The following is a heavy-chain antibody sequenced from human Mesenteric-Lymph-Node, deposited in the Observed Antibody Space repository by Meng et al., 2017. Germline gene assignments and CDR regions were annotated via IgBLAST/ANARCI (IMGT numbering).Heavy chain of an antibody. V-gene: IGHV3-7*03. CDR2: IKQDGSEK. Sequence: GESLKISCAASGFTFSSYAMHWVRQAPGKGLEWVANIKQDGSEKYYVDSVKGRFTISRDNAKNSLYLQMNSLRAEDTAVYYCARVPYSSGWAPRGYYYYGMDVWGQGTTVTVSS. CDR3: ARVPYSSGWAPRGYYYYGMDV. J-gene: IGHJ6*02. CDR1: GFTFSSYA. D-gene: IGHD6-19*01.